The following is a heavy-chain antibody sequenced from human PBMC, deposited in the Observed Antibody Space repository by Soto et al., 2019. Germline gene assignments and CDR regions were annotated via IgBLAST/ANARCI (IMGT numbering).Heavy chain of an antibody. CDR1: GGSISSYY. J-gene: IGHJ3*02. CDR3: AVATMTTLDYYDRSGYFAFDI. CDR2: IYYSGST. V-gene: IGHV4-59*01. Sequence: QVQLQESGPGLVKPSETLSLTCTVSGGSISSYYWSWIRQPPGKGLEWIGYIYYSGSTNYNPSLKSRVTISVDTSKNQFSLKLSSVTAADTAVYYCAVATMTTLDYYDRSGYFAFDIWGQGTMVTVSS. D-gene: IGHD3-22*01.